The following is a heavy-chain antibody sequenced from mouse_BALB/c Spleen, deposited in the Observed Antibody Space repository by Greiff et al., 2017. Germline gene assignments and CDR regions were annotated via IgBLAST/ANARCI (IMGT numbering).Heavy chain of an antibody. V-gene: IGHV3-5*02. D-gene: IGHD2-4*01. CDR1: GISITTGNYR. Sequence: VQLKESGPGLVKPSQTVSLTCTVTGISITTGNYRWSWIRQFPGNKLEWIGYIYYSGTITYNPSLTSRTTITRDTSKNQFFLEMNSLTAEDTATYYCARDDYDYAMDYWGQGTSVTVSS. J-gene: IGHJ4*01. CDR2: IYYSGTI. CDR3: ARDDYDYAMDY.